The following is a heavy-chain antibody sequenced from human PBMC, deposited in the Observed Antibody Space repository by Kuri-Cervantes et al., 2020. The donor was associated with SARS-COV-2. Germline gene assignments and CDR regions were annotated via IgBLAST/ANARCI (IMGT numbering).Heavy chain of an antibody. CDR3: ARDERDYDFWSGYYKDENWYFDL. Sequence: LSLTCAASGFTFSSYAMHWVRQAPGKGLEWVAVISYDGSNKYYADSVKGRFTISRANAKNSLYLQMNSLRAEDTAVYYCARDERDYDFWSGYYKDENWYFDLWGRGTLVTVSS. CDR1: GFTFSSYA. V-gene: IGHV3-30-3*01. D-gene: IGHD3-3*01. J-gene: IGHJ2*01. CDR2: ISYDGSNK.